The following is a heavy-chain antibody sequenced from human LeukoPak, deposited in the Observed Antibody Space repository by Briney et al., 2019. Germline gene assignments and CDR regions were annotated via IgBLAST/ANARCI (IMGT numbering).Heavy chain of an antibody. CDR3: ARSFAN. Sequence: GGSLRLSCVGSGFTFSNYEMNWVRQAPGEGLEWVSYISESGSTIYYADSVKGRFTISRDNAKNSLYLQMNSLRAEDTAVYYCARSFANWGQGTLVTVSS. D-gene: IGHD3-3*01. V-gene: IGHV3-48*03. CDR1: GFTFSNYE. CDR2: ISESGSTI. J-gene: IGHJ4*02.